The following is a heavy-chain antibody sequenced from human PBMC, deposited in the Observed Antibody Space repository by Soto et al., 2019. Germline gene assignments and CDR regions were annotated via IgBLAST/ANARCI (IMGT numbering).Heavy chain of an antibody. Sequence: SETLSLTCAVYGGSFSGYYWSWIRQPPGKGLEWIGEINHSGSTNYNPSLKSRVTISVDTSKNQFSLKLSSVTAADTAVYYCARQGGEELILVYFDYWGQGTLVTVSS. CDR2: INHSGST. D-gene: IGHD1-26*01. CDR3: ARQGGEELILVYFDY. V-gene: IGHV4-34*01. J-gene: IGHJ4*02. CDR1: GGSFSGYY.